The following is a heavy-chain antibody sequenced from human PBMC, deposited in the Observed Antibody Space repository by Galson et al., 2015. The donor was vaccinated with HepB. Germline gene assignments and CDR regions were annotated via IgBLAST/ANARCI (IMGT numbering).Heavy chain of an antibody. CDR1: GYTFTSYD. CDR3: ARGPPNWGFDY. CDR2: MSPNSYNT. J-gene: IGHJ4*02. V-gene: IGHV1-8*01. Sequence: SVKVSCKASGYTFTSYDINWVRQATGQRLEWLGWMSPNSYNTDYAQKFQGRVTMTRNTAISTAYMELSSQTSEDTAVYYCARGPPNWGFDYWGQGTLVTVSS. D-gene: IGHD7-27*01.